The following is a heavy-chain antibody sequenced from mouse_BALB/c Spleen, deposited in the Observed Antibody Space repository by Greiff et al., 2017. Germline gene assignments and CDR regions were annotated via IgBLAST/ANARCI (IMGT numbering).Heavy chain of an antibody. Sequence: VQLQQSGAELAKPGASVKMSCKASGYTFTSYWMHWVKQRPGQGLEWIGYTNPSTGYTEYNQKFKDKATLTADKSSSTAYMQLSSLTSDDSAVYYCARSGYGTLYYFDCWGKGTTLTVSS. CDR3: ARSGYGTLYYFDC. CDR1: GYTFTSYW. CDR2: TNPSTGYT. V-gene: IGHV1-7*01. J-gene: IGHJ2*01. D-gene: IGHD3-1*01.